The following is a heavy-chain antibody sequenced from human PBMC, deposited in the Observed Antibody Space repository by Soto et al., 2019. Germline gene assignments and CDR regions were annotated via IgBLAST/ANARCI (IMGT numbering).Heavy chain of an antibody. CDR1: GFTFSSYW. CDR2: ISSSNSYI. CDR3: AKEGPGSSSWYVDS. J-gene: IGHJ4*02. D-gene: IGHD6-13*01. V-gene: IGHV3-21*05. Sequence: PGGSLRLSCAASGFTFSSYWMHWVRQAPGKGLEWVSYISSSNSYIIYADSVKGRFTISRDNAKNSLYLQMNRLRAEDTAVYYCAKEGPGSSSWYVDSWGQGT.